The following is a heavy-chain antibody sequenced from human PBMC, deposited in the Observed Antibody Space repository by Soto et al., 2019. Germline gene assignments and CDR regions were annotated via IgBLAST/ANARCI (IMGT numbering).Heavy chain of an antibody. J-gene: IGHJ3*02. D-gene: IGHD6-13*01. Sequence: PGGSLRLSCAASGFTFSSYAMHWVRQAPGKGLEWVAVISYDGSNKYYADSVKGRFTISRDNSKNTLYLQMNSLRAEDTAVYYCAREDQQLVRAAFDIWGQGTMVTVSS. CDR3: AREDQQLVRAAFDI. V-gene: IGHV3-30-3*01. CDR1: GFTFSSYA. CDR2: ISYDGSNK.